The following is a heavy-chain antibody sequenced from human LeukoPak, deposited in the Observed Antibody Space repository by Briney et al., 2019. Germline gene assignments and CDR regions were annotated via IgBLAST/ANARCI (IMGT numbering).Heavy chain of an antibody. D-gene: IGHD2-2*01. CDR1: GFTFSNYW. CDR3: VKAAMTVAPYFFDY. J-gene: IGHJ4*02. CDR2: IKEAGSEK. Sequence: GGSLRLSCAASGFTFSNYWMSWVRQAPGKGLEFMANIKEAGSEKYYVDSAKGRFTISRDNSLYLQMDSLREEDTAFYYCVKAAMTVAPYFFDYWGPGTLVTVSS. V-gene: IGHV3-7*03.